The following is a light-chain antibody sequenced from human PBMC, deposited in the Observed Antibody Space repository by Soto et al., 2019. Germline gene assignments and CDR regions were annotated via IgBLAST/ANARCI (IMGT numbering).Light chain of an antibody. CDR1: QSVSSN. V-gene: IGKV3D-15*01. CDR3: QQYNNWPPVT. Sequence: EIVMTQSPATLSVSPGERATLSCRASQSVSSNLAWYQQKPGQAPRRLIYGASIRATGIPARFSGSGSGTEFTLTISSLQSEDFAVYYCQQYNNWPPVTFGPGTKVDIK. CDR2: GAS. J-gene: IGKJ3*01.